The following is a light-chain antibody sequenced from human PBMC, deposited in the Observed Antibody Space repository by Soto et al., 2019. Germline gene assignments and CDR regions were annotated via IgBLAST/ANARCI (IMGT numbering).Light chain of an antibody. CDR3: QSYDASLSGDVV. CDR2: GNS. Sequence: QSVLTQPPSVSGAPGPRVTISCTGSRSNIGAGYDVHWYQQIPEAAPKLLIYGNSNRPSGVPDRFSGSKSGTSASLAITGLQAEDEADYYCQSYDASLSGDVVFGGGTKLTVL. CDR1: RSNIGAGYD. J-gene: IGLJ2*01. V-gene: IGLV1-40*01.